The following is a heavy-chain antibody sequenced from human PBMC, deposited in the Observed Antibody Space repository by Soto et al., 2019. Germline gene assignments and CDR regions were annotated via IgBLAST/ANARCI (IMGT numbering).Heavy chain of an antibody. V-gene: IGHV2-5*01. D-gene: IGHD6-13*01. Sequence: SGPTLVNPTQTLTLTCTFSGFSLSTSGVGVGWIRQPPGKALEWLALIYWNDDKRYSPSLKSRLTITKDTSKNQVVLTMTNMHPVDTATYYCARIQGYSRSWNFDYCGQGTLVPVSS. CDR2: IYWNDDK. CDR1: GFSLSTSGVG. CDR3: ARIQGYSRSWNFDY. J-gene: IGHJ4*02.